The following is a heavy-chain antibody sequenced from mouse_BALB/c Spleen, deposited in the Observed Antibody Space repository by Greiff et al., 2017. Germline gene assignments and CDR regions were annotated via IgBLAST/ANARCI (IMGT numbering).Heavy chain of an antibody. Sequence: EVHLVESGGGLVQPGGSLKLSCAASGFTFSSYGMSWVRQTPDKRLELVATINSNGGSTYYPDSVKGRFTISRDNAKNTLYLQMSSLKSEDTAMYYCARDRGRLGPSWFAYWGQGTLVTVSA. CDR2: INSNGGST. V-gene: IGHV5-6-3*01. CDR1: GFTFSSYG. J-gene: IGHJ3*01. CDR3: ARDRGRLGPSWFAY. D-gene: IGHD4-1*01.